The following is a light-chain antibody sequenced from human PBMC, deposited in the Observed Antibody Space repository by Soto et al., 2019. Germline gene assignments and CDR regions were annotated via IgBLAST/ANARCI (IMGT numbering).Light chain of an antibody. V-gene: IGLV2-8*01. CDR3: NSYAGSNNWV. Sequence: QSALTQPPSASGSPGQSVTISCTGTSSDVGGYNYVSWYQQHPGKAPKLMNYEVSKRPSGVPERFSGSKSGNTACLTVSGLQAEDEADYYCNSYAGSNNWVFGGGTKLTVL. CDR1: SSDVGGYNY. CDR2: EVS. J-gene: IGLJ3*02.